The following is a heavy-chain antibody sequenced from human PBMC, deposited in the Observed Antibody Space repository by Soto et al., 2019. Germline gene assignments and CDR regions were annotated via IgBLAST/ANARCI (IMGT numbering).Heavy chain of an antibody. CDR1: GGSISSSSYY. CDR3: ARLGHYYDSLYRMDV. J-gene: IGHJ6*02. V-gene: IGHV4-39*01. D-gene: IGHD3-22*01. CDR2: IYYSGST. Sequence: PSETLSLTCTVSGGSISSSSYYWGWIRQPPGKGLEWIGSIYYSGSTYYNPSLKSRVTISVDTSKNQFSLKLSSVTAADTAVYYCARLGHYYDSLYRMDVWGQGTTVTVSS.